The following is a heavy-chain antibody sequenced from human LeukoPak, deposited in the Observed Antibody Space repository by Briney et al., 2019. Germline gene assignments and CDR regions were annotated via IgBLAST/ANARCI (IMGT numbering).Heavy chain of an antibody. J-gene: IGHJ5*02. D-gene: IGHD3-3*01. CDR3: AKDLTDFWSGYYTGTLNWFDP. Sequence: GGSLRLSCAASGFTFSSYAMSWVRQAPGKGLEWVSAISGSGGSTYYADSVKGRFTISRDNSKNTLYLQMNSLRAEDTAVYYCAKDLTDFWSGYYTGTLNWFDPWGQGTLVTVSS. CDR2: ISGSGGST. CDR1: GFTFSSYA. V-gene: IGHV3-23*01.